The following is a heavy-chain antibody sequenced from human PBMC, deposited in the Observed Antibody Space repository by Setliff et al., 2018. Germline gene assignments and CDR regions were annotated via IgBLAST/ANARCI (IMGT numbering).Heavy chain of an antibody. D-gene: IGHD3-3*01. V-gene: IGHV4-4*02. J-gene: IGHJ4*02. Sequence: SETLSLTCAVSGGSISSSHWWSWVRQPPGKGLEWIGEIYHSGTTQYNPSLKSRVTISVDKSKNQFSLNLSSVTAADTAVYYCARGIPAYDFWSGYPFLYWGQGTLVTVS. CDR3: ARGIPAYDFWSGYPFLY. CDR1: GGSISSSHW. CDR2: IYHSGTT.